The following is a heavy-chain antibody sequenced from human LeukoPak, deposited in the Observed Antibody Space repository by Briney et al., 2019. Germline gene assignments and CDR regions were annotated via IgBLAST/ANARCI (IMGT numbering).Heavy chain of an antibody. Sequence: PSETLSLTCIVSGGSISSGDYYWTWIREPPGKGLEWIGYIYNSGNTYYNQSLKSRVTISVDTSKNQFSLKLSSVTAADTAVYYCARGRGDYGKKFDPWGQGTLVTVSS. CDR1: GGSISSGDYY. CDR3: ARGRGDYGKKFDP. V-gene: IGHV4-30-4*01. D-gene: IGHD4-17*01. CDR2: IYNSGNT. J-gene: IGHJ5*02.